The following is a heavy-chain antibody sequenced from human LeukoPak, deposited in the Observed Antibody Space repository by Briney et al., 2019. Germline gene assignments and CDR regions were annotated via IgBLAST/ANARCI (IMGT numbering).Heavy chain of an antibody. J-gene: IGHJ4*02. CDR1: GFALSSNY. V-gene: IGHV3-53*01. Sequence: GGSLRLSCAASGFALSSNYVSWVRQAPGGGLHWVSLLYSDGDTYYADSVKGRFTISRDTSKNTLYLQMNSLRVDDTAVYYCARDLYSSAWYGIHWGQGTLVTVSS. CDR3: ARDLYSSAWYGIH. D-gene: IGHD6-19*01. CDR2: LYSDGDT.